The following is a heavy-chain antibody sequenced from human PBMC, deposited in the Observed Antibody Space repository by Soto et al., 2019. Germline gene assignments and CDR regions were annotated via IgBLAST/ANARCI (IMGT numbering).Heavy chain of an antibody. J-gene: IGHJ6*02. CDR2: IKSKTDGGTT. CDR1: GFTFSNAW. CDR3: TTDGGEYSSSSYYYGMDV. Sequence: LRLSCAASGFTFSNAWMSWVRQAPGKGLEWVGRIKSKTDGGTTDYAAPVKGRFTISRDDSKNTLYLQMNSLKTEDTAVYYCTTDGGEYSSSSYYYGMDVWGQGTTVTVSS. D-gene: IGHD6-6*01. V-gene: IGHV3-15*01.